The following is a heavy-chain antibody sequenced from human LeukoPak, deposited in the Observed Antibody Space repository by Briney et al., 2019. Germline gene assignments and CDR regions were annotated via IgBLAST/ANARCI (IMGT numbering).Heavy chain of an antibody. CDR1: GDSISSANYY. Sequence: PSQTLSLTCTVSGDSISSANYYWGWVGQPPGKGLEWIGSIYFSGSTYYNPSLKSRVTISVETSKVQFSLKLSSVTAADTAVYYCARDSCSSTSCRKKFDNWGQGTLVTVSS. CDR3: ARDSCSSTSCRKKFDN. CDR2: IYFSGST. D-gene: IGHD2-2*01. V-gene: IGHV4-39*07. J-gene: IGHJ4*02.